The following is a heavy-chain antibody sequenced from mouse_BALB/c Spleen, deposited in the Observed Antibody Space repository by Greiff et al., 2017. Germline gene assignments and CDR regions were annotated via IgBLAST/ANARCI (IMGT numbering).Heavy chain of an antibody. CDR2: IDPENGDT. V-gene: IGHV14-4*02. D-gene: IGHD2-2*01. CDR3: NAVWLRRGFAY. Sequence: EVHLVESGAELVRSGASVKLSCTASGFNIKDYYMHWVKQRPEQGLEWIGWIDPENGDTEYAPKFQGKATMTADTSSNTAYLQLSSLTSEDTAVYYCNAVWLRRGFAYWGQGTLVTVS. J-gene: IGHJ3*01. CDR1: GFNIKDYY.